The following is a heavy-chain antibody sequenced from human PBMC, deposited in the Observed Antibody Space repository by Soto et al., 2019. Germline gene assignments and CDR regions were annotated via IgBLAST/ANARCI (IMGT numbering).Heavy chain of an antibody. CDR2: IKSKTDGGTT. CDR1: GFTFSNAW. Sequence: GGSLRLSCAASGFTFSNAWMNWVRQAPGKGLEWVGRIKSKTDGGTTDYAAPVKGRFTISRDDSKNTLYLQMNSLKTEDTAVYYCTTDLAPPHITIFGVVPVDYYYYGMDVWGQGTTVTVSS. D-gene: IGHD3-3*01. V-gene: IGHV3-15*07. CDR3: TTDLAPPHITIFGVVPVDYYYYGMDV. J-gene: IGHJ6*02.